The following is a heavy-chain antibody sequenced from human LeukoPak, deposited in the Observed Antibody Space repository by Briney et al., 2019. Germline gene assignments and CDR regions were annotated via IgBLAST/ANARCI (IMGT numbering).Heavy chain of an antibody. J-gene: IGHJ6*03. V-gene: IGHV1-18*01. CDR2: ISLYNGNT. CDR3: ARNRGGMEGGLFYMDV. Sequence: ASVTVSCKASGYIFSSYDITWVRQAPGQGLEGMGWISLYNGNTNYAQKIQGRVTMTTDTSTSTAYMELRSLRSDDTAVYYCARNRGGMEGGLFYMDVWGKGTTVTVSS. CDR1: GYIFSSYD. D-gene: IGHD3-10*01.